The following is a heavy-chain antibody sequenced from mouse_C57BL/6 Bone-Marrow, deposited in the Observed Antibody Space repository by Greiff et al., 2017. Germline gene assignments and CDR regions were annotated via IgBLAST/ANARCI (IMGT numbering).Heavy chain of an antibody. CDR3: TRAHYYGSSYDY. D-gene: IGHD1-1*01. Sequence: QVQLQQSGAELVRPGASVTLSCKASGYTFTDYEMHWVKQTPVHGLEWIGAIDPDTGGTAYNQKFKGKAILTADKSSSTAYMELRSLTSEDSAVYYCTRAHYYGSSYDYWGQGTTLTGSS. CDR2: IDPDTGGT. CDR1: GYTFTDYE. J-gene: IGHJ2*01. V-gene: IGHV1-15*01.